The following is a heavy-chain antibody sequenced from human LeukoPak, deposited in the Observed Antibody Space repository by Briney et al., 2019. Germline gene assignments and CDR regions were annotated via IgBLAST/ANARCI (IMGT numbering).Heavy chain of an antibody. D-gene: IGHD5-18*01. CDR3: AKALQLWPIPDY. Sequence: GGSLRLSCAASGFTFSSYGMHWVRQAPGKGLEWVAFIRYDGSNKYYADSVKGRFTISRDNSKNTLYLQMNSLRAEDMAVYYCAKALQLWPIPDYWGQGTLVTVSS. CDR1: GFTFSSYG. V-gene: IGHV3-30*02. J-gene: IGHJ4*02. CDR2: IRYDGSNK.